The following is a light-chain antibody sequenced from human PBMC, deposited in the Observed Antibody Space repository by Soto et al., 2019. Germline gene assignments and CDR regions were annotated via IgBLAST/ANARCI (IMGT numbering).Light chain of an antibody. Sequence: SASVGYRVTITCRASQTISTWLAWYQHKPGKAPNLLIYDASTLMSGVPSRFSGSGSGTEFTLTISSLQPGDFATYYCQQSETYPLTFGQGTRLEIK. V-gene: IGKV1-5*01. CDR3: QQSETYPLT. CDR2: DAS. J-gene: IGKJ5*01. CDR1: QTISTW.